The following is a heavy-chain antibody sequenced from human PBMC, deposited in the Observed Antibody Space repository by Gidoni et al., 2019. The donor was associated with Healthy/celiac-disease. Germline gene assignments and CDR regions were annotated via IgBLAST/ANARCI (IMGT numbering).Heavy chain of an antibody. CDR3: ARGEATGRIAVAGTEYFQH. Sequence: QVQLVQSGAAVKKPGASVKVSCKASGYTFTSYYMHWVRQAPGQGLQWRGIINPRGGSTSYAQKFQGRVTMTRDTSTSTVYMELSSLRSEDTAVYYCARGEATGRIAVAGTEYFQHWGQGTLVTVSS. CDR2: INPRGGST. CDR1: GYTFTSYY. V-gene: IGHV1-46*03. J-gene: IGHJ1*01. D-gene: IGHD6-19*01.